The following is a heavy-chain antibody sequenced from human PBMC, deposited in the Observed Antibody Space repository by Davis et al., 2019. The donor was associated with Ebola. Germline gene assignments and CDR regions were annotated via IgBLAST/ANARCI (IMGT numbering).Heavy chain of an antibody. D-gene: IGHD2-2*01. Sequence: SETLSLTCTVPGGTISSYYWSWIRQPTGKGLEGFGYVHYTGATHYNASLKSRVTISVDTSNNQFSLILSSVTAADTAVYYCARLRSYGQYHYFDSWGQGTLVTVSS. CDR3: ARLRSYGQYHYFDS. J-gene: IGHJ4*02. CDR1: GGTISSYY. V-gene: IGHV4-59*08. CDR2: VHYTGAT.